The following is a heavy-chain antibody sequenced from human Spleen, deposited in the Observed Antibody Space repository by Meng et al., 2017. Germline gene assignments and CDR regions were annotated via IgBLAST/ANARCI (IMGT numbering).Heavy chain of an antibody. CDR2: ITGSGSTR. J-gene: IGHJ3*01. CDR3: TRDSQRGYSSGWYAY. CDR1: GFTFSDYH. V-gene: IGHV3-11*01. Sequence: GESLKISCVVSGFTFSDYHMSWIGQAPRKGLEWDSYITGSGSTRYYADSVKGRFTISRDHAKNALYLQVNSLKAEDTTNYCCTRDSQRGYSSGWYAYWGQGAMVTVSS. D-gene: IGHD6-19*01.